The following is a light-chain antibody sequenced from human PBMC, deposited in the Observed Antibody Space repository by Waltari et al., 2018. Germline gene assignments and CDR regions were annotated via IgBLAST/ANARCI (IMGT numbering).Light chain of an antibody. Sequence: DIQMTQSPSTLSASVGDRVTITCRASQSINSWLAWYQQKPGKAPKLLIYKASTLESGVPSMFSSSGSGTEFTLTISGLQPDDFATYYCQQCNTYSFGQGTKVEIK. J-gene: IGKJ1*01. CDR1: QSINSW. CDR3: QQCNTYS. V-gene: IGKV1-5*03. CDR2: KAS.